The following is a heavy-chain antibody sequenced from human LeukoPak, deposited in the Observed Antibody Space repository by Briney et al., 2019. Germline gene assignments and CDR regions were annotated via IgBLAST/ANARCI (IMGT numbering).Heavy chain of an antibody. J-gene: IGHJ4*02. Sequence: GASVKVSCKASGGTFSSYAISWVRQAPGQGLEWMGGIIPIFGTANYAQKFQGRVTITADKSTSTAYMELSSLRSEDTAVYYCAREEGIVGAPEVVYWGQGTLVTVSS. CDR2: IIPIFGTA. V-gene: IGHV1-69*06. CDR1: GGTFSSYA. CDR3: AREEGIVGAPEVVY. D-gene: IGHD1-26*01.